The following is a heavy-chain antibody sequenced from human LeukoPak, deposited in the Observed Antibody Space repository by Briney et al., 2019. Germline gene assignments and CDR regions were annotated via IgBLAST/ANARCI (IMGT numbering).Heavy chain of an antibody. J-gene: IGHJ5*02. CDR2: ISIVDTTI. CDR3: ARGSYPDSMFLDL. V-gene: IGHV3-48*03. CDR1: GFTFSNSG. Sequence: PGRSLRLSCGAPGFTFSNSGMNWVRQAPGTGLEWVSYISIVDTTIYYADSVKGRFTISRDNAERSLYLQMNGLRAEDSAVYYCARGSYPDSMFLDLWGQGTLVTVSS. D-gene: IGHD3-10*02.